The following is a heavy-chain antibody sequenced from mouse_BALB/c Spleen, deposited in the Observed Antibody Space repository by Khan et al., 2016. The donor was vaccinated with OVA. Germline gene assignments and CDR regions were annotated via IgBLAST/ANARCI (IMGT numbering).Heavy chain of an antibody. J-gene: IGHJ3*01. Sequence: EVQLQESGPGLVKPSQSLSLTCTVTGYSITSDYAWNWIRHFPGNKLEWMGYISYSGSTSYNPSLKSRISITRDTSKNQVFLQLSSVTTEDTATYYCARSRGYDYDAWFAFWGQGTLVTVSA. CDR1: GYSITSDYA. CDR3: ARSRGYDYDAWFAF. CDR2: ISYSGST. V-gene: IGHV3-2*02. D-gene: IGHD2-4*01.